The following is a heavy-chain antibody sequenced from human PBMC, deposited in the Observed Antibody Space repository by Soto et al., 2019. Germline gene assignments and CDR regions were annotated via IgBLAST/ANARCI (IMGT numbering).Heavy chain of an antibody. CDR3: ASSYYGSGTPYYYGMDV. D-gene: IGHD3-10*01. J-gene: IGHJ6*02. V-gene: IGHV1-18*01. CDR1: GYTFTSYG. CDR2: ISAYNGNT. Sequence: QVRLVQSGAEVKKPGASVKVSCKASGYTFTSYGISWVRQAPGQGLEWMGWISAYNGNTNYAQKLQGRVTMTTDTSMSTAYMELRSLRSDDTAVYYCASSYYGSGTPYYYGMDVWGQGTTVTVSS.